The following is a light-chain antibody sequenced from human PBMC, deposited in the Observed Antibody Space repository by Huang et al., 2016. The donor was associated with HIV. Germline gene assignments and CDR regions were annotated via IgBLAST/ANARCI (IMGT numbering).Light chain of an antibody. CDR3: MQALQTIT. CDR2: LGS. Sequence: DIVMTQSPLSLPVTPGEPASISCRSSKSLLHSNGYNYLDWYLQKPGQSPQLLIYLGSNRAAGVPDRVSGSGSGTDFTLKISRVEAEDVGVYYCMQALQTITFGQGTRLEIK. J-gene: IGKJ5*01. V-gene: IGKV2-28*01. CDR1: KSLLHSNGYNY.